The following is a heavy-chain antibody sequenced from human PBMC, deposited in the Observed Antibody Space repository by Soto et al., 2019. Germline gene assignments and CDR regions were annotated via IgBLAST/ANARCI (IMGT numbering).Heavy chain of an antibody. V-gene: IGHV3-23*01. Sequence: EVQLLESGGGLVQPGGALRHSCAASGFTFSSHAMSWVRQAPGKGLEWVSSISAGGDGAYYADSVKGRFTISRANSNNTLDLQMNSLRAEDTAVYYCARDLWWYLHWGQGTLVTVSS. CDR1: GFTFSSHA. CDR2: ISAGGDGA. D-gene: IGHD2-15*01. J-gene: IGHJ4*02. CDR3: ARDLWWYLH.